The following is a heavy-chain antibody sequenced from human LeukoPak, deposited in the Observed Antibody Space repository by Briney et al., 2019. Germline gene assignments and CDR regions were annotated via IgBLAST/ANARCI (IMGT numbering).Heavy chain of an antibody. CDR2: IKQDGSEK. Sequence: GGSLRLSCTVSGFTFSTYWMTWVRQAPGKGLEWVANIKQDGSEKYYVDSVKGRFTVSRDNAKNSLYLQMNSLRAEDTAVYYCAREEYGDYFDYWGQGTQVTVSS. CDR3: AREEYGDYFDY. J-gene: IGHJ4*02. CDR1: GFTFSTYW. V-gene: IGHV3-7*01. D-gene: IGHD4-17*01.